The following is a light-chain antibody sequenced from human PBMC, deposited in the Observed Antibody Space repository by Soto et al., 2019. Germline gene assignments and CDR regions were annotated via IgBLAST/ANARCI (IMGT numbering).Light chain of an antibody. V-gene: IGKV3-15*01. CDR3: QQYDKSLLQVT. CDR1: RSVSTN. Sequence: DIILTQSPAIVSVSPGERATLSCRASRSVSTNLAWYQHKHGQAPRLLIYGASTRVTDIPARFSGSGSGTDFTHTINYLKSEDFGVYYSQQYDKSLLQVTFGEGTKVEI. J-gene: IGKJ4*01. CDR2: GAS.